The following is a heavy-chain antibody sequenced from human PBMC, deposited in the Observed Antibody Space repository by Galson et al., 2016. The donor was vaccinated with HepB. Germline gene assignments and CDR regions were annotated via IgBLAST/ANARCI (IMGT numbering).Heavy chain of an antibody. D-gene: IGHD3-3*01. CDR2: ISYDGINK. V-gene: IGHV3-30*04. CDR1: GFTFSSYT. CDR3: ARARASFGVATAYNWFDP. Sequence: SLRLSCAASGFTFSSYTFHWVRQAPGKGLEWVAVISYDGINKYYGDSVKGRFTVSRDNSKSTLDLQMNSRRVEDTAVYYCARARASFGVATAYNWFDPWGQGALVTVSS. J-gene: IGHJ5*02.